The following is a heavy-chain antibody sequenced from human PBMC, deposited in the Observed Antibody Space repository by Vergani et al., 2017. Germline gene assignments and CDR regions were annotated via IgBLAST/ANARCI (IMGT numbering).Heavy chain of an antibody. Sequence: QVQLQESGPGLVKPSETLSLICSVSGGSISSYYWSWNRQPPGKGLEWIGYISYSGSTNYNPSLQSRVTISGDTSKNQFSLKLNSVTAADTAVYYCASRAGTTLGGDYWGQGTLVTVSS. CDR1: GGSISSYY. CDR2: ISYSGST. D-gene: IGHD1-1*01. CDR3: ASRAGTTLGGDY. V-gene: IGHV4-59*01. J-gene: IGHJ4*02.